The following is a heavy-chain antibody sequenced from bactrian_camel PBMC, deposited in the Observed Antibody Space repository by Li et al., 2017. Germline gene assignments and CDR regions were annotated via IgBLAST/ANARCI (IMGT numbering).Heavy chain of an antibody. V-gene: IGHV3S53*01. CDR1: VYTYNSNC. D-gene: IGHD2*01. J-gene: IGHJ4*01. Sequence: HVQLVESGGGSVQSGGSLTLSCAAAVYTYNSNCMGWFRQAPGKEREFVSNISNDGATSYTESVKGRFTISKDKHKDTVYLQMNSVKPEDTAVYVCQPDGSTWCEKQYWGQGTQVTVS. CDR2: ISNDGAT. CDR3: QPDGSTWCEKQY.